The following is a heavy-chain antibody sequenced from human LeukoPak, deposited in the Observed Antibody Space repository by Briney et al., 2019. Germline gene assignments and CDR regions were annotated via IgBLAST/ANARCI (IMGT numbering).Heavy chain of an antibody. J-gene: IGHJ4*02. V-gene: IGHV4-39*01. D-gene: IGHD3-22*01. CDR3: ASPRPDSSGYYIFDY. CDR2: IYYSGST. CDR1: GGSISSSSYY. Sequence: PSETLSLTCTVSGGSISSSSYYWGWIRQPPGKGLEWIGSIYYSGSTYYNPSLKSRVTISVDTSKNQFSLKLSSVTAADTAVYYCASPRPDSSGYYIFDYWGQGTLVTVSS.